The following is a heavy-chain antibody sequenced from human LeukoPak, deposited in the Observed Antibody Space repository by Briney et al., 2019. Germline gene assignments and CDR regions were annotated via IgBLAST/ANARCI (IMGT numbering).Heavy chain of an antibody. D-gene: IGHD5-12*01. J-gene: IGHJ5*02. CDR3: ARDAGSGYDLNWFDP. CDR1: AFTFSDYH. Sequence: GRSLRLSCAPSAFTFSDYHTSWTRHAPGNGMEWLSYISKSGSTIYQAESVKGRFTISRDNAKNSLHLQMNSRRAEDTTVYYCARDAGSGYDLNWFDPWGQGTLVIVSS. CDR2: ISKSGSTI. V-gene: IGHV3-11*04.